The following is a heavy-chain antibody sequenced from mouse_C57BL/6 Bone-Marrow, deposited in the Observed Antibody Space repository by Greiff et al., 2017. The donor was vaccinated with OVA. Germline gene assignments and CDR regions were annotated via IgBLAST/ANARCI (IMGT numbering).Heavy chain of an antibody. CDR1: GFTFSSYA. J-gene: IGHJ2*01. CDR2: ISSGGDYI. D-gene: IGHD3-2*02. Sequence: EVMLVESGEGLVKPGGSLKLSCAASGFTFSSYAMSWVRQTPEKRLEWVAYISSGGDYIYYADTVKGRFTISRDNARNTLYLQMSSLKSEDTAMYYCTREGDSSGYVGYWGQGTTLTVSS. V-gene: IGHV5-9-1*02. CDR3: TREGDSSGYVGY.